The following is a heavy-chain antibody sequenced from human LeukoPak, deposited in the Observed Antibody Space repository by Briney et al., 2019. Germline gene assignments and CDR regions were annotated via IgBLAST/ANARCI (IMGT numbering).Heavy chain of an antibody. CDR1: GCTFTSYG. CDR3: AIVTYYYDSSGYLDY. Sequence: ASVKVSCKASGCTFTSYGISWVRQAPGQGLEWMGWISAYNGNTNYAQKLQGRVTMTTDTSTSTAYMELRSLRSDDTAVYYCAIVTYYYDSSGYLDYWGQGTLVTVSS. D-gene: IGHD3-22*01. J-gene: IGHJ4*02. CDR2: ISAYNGNT. V-gene: IGHV1-18*01.